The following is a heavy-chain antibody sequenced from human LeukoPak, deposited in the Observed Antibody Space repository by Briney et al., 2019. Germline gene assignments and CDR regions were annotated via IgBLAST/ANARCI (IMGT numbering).Heavy chain of an antibody. CDR3: AKEVSGMDV. CDR2: ISGSDGRT. Sequence: GGSLRLACAASGIRFSGYAMSWVRQGPGKGLEWVSSISGSDGRTHYAESVKGRFIISRDKSKNTLYLQMNSLRAEDTAVYYCAKEVSGMDVWGQGTTVTVSS. D-gene: IGHD2-21*01. V-gene: IGHV3-23*01. CDR1: GIRFSGYA. J-gene: IGHJ6*02.